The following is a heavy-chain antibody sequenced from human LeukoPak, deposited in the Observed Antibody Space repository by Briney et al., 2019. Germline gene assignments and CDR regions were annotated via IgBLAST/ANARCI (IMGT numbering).Heavy chain of an antibody. Sequence: GGSLRLSCVASGFTFETFWMSWIRQAPGKGLEWVANINQDETEKYFVDAVKGRFTISRDNSKDTLYLQMNSLRAEDTAMYYCARDIAAAGTWGQGTLVTVSS. CDR2: INQDETEK. J-gene: IGHJ5*02. CDR3: ARDIAAAGT. D-gene: IGHD6-13*01. CDR1: GFTFETFW. V-gene: IGHV3-7*03.